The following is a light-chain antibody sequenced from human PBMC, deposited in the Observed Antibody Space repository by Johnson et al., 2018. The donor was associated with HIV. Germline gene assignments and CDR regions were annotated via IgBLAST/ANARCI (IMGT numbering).Light chain of an antibody. CDR2: ENN. J-gene: IGLJ1*01. CDR1: SANIGDNS. CDR3: GTWDSSLRAYNYV. Sequence: QSVLTQPPSVSAAPGQKVTISCSGSSANIGDNSVSWYQQLPGTAPKLLIYENNKRPSGIPDRFSGSKSGTSATLGITGLQTGDEADYYCGTWDSSLRAYNYVFGSGTKVTVL. V-gene: IGLV1-51*02.